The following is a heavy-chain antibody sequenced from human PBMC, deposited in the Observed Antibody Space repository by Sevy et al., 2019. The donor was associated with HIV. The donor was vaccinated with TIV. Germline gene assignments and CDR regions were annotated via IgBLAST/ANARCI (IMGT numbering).Heavy chain of an antibody. D-gene: IGHD2-21*01. Sequence: GGSLRLSCAASGFTFTDYFTGWVRQAPGKGLEWVANIDQDGSRKNYVDSVKGRFTISRDNAKNSVYLQMNRLRVDDTAVYYCARELWPGDYWGQGTLVTVSS. J-gene: IGHJ4*02. CDR2: IDQDGSRK. V-gene: IGHV3-7*01. CDR1: GFTFTDYF. CDR3: ARELWPGDY.